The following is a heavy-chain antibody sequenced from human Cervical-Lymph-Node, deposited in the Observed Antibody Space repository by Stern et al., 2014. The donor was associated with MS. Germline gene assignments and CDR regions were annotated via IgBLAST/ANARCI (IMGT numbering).Heavy chain of an antibody. J-gene: IGHJ4*02. CDR3: ARSAQVRGVIHY. Sequence: QLQLQESGPGLVKPSETLSLTCTVSGDSISHYYWSWIRQSPGKGLEWIGYIYFTGTTNLNPSLKGRVTLSVDTSENLLSLNLSSVTAADTAVYYCARSAQVRGVIHYWGQGTLVTVSS. CDR1: GDSISHYY. D-gene: IGHD3-10*01. V-gene: IGHV4-59*08. CDR2: IYFTGTT.